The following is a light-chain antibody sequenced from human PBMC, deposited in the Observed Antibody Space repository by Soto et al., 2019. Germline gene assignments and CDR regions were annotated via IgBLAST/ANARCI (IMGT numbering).Light chain of an antibody. Sequence: DLVMPQSPPSLPVTPGEPASFSCRSSQTLLHSNGYNYLDWYLQKPGQSPQLLIYLGSNRASGVPDRFSGSGSGSDFTMKISRVEAEDVGVYYCIQALQTPTFGGGTKVEIK. CDR1: QTLLHSNGYNY. CDR3: IQALQTPT. V-gene: IGKV2-28*01. CDR2: LGS. J-gene: IGKJ4*01.